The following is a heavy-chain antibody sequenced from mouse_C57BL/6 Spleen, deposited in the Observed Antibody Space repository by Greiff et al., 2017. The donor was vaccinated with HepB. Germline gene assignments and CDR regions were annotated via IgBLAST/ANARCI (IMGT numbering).Heavy chain of an antibody. D-gene: IGHD1-1*01. J-gene: IGHJ2*01. CDR3: TRGGTTVVAQYLDY. V-gene: IGHV5-17*01. Sequence: EVKLVESGGGLVKPGGSLKLSCAASGFTFSDYGMHWVRQAPEKGLEWVAYISSGSSTIYYADTVKGRFTISRDNAKNTLFLQMTSLRSEDTAMYYCTRGGTTVVAQYLDYWGQGTTLTVSS. CDR2: ISSGSSTI. CDR1: GFTFSDYG.